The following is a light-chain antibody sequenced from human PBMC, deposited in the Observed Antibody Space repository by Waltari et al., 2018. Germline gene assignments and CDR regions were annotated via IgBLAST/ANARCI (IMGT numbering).Light chain of an antibody. CDR2: DAS. J-gene: IGKJ1*01. V-gene: IGKV1-5*01. CDR3: QTYNNYGT. CDR1: QSISSW. Sequence: DIQMTQSPSTLSASVGDRVTLTCRASQSISSWLAWYQQKPGKAPKLLVYDASSLESGVPSRFRGSGSGTEFTLTISSLQPDDSATYWCQTYNNYGTFGQGTKVEI.